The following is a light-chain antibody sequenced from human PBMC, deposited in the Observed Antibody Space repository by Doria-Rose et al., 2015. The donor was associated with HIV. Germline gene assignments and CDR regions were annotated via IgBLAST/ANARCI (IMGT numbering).Light chain of an antibody. CDR1: QSFSSTY. Sequence: FTQSPGTLSLFPGERATLSCRASQSFSSTYLAWYQQKPGQAPSLLIYDGSTRATGIPDRFSASGSGTDFTLTINRLEPEDFALYYCHQYGTSWTFGQGTKVEI. V-gene: IGKV3-20*01. J-gene: IGKJ1*01. CDR3: HQYGTSWT. CDR2: DGS.